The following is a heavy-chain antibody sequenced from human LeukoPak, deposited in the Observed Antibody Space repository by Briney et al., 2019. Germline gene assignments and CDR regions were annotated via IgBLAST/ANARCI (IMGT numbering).Heavy chain of an antibody. Sequence: ASVKVSCKASGYTFTTHGIAWVRQAPGQGLEWMGWINPNSGGTNYAQKFQGRVTMTRDTSISTAYMELSRLRSDDTAVYYCARAGGYFDYWGQGTLVTVSS. CDR1: GYTFTTHG. CDR2: INPNSGGT. V-gene: IGHV1-2*02. D-gene: IGHD3-10*01. J-gene: IGHJ4*02. CDR3: ARAGGYFDY.